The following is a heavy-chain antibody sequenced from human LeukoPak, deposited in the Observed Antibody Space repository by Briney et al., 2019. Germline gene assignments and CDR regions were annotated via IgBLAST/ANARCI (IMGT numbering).Heavy chain of an antibody. Sequence: ASVKVSCKASGYTFTSYAMNWARQAPGQGLEWMGIINPSGGSTSYAQKFQGRVTMTRDTSTSTVYMELSSLRSEDTAVYYCARDLAAAGTNYWGQGTLVTVSS. J-gene: IGHJ4*02. D-gene: IGHD6-13*01. CDR3: ARDLAAAGTNY. CDR1: GYTFTSYA. V-gene: IGHV1-46*01. CDR2: INPSGGST.